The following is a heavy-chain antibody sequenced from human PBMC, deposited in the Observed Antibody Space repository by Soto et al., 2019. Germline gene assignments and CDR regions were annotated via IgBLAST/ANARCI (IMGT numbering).Heavy chain of an antibody. J-gene: IGHJ6*02. CDR1: GFTFSNHG. CDR3: ARHWGYCGVACGGMDV. Sequence: QVQLVESGGGVVQPGRSLRLSCAASGFTFSNHGMHWVRQAPGKGLEWVAIIWNDGNKKDYADSVKGRFTISRDNSQNTLWLQMNSLRTEDMAMYYCARHWGYCGVACGGMDVWGLGTTVTVSS. V-gene: IGHV3-33*01. CDR2: IWNDGNKK. D-gene: IGHD2-21*02.